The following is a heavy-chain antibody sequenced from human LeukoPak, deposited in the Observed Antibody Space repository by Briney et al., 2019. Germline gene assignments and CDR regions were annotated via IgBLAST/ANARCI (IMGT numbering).Heavy chain of an antibody. Sequence: SETLSLTCTVSGGSISNYYWTWIRQPPGKGLEWIGYIYYSGSTNYNPSLKSRVTISVDTSKNQFSLKLSSVTAADTAVYYCARNGYYDSSGYAPFDYWGQGTLVTVSS. J-gene: IGHJ4*02. CDR1: GGSISNYY. D-gene: IGHD3-22*01. V-gene: IGHV4-59*01. CDR3: ARNGYYDSSGYAPFDY. CDR2: IYYSGST.